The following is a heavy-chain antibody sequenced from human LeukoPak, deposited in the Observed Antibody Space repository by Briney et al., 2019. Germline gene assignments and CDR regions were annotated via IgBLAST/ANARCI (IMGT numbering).Heavy chain of an antibody. CDR1: GGSISSSNYY. Sequence: SETLSLTCTVSGGSISSSNYYWSWIRQPPGKGLEWIGEINHSGSTNYNPSLKSRVTISVDTSKNQFSLKLSSVTAADTAVYYCARLDTAMVRRTNFDYWGQGTLVTVSS. D-gene: IGHD5-18*01. CDR3: ARLDTAMVRRTNFDY. J-gene: IGHJ4*02. CDR2: INHSGST. V-gene: IGHV4-39*07.